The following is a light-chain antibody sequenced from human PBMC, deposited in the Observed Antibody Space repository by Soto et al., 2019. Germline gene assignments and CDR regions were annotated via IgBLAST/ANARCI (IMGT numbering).Light chain of an antibody. CDR2: DAS. Sequence: DIQMTQSPSTLSASVGDRVTITCRASQSISSWLAWYQQKPGKAPKLLIYDASSLQSGVQSRFSGSGSATEFTLTISSMQPGDFATYYCQQYNAYSTFGQGTRWIS. CDR3: QQYNAYST. J-gene: IGKJ1*01. CDR1: QSISSW. V-gene: IGKV1-5*01.